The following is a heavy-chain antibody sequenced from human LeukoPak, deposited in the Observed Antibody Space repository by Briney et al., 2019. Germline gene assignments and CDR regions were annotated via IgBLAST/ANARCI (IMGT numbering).Heavy chain of an antibody. J-gene: IGHJ6*02. V-gene: IGHV4-59*01. CDR1: GGSISSYY. Sequence: SETLSLTCTVSGGSISSYYWSWIRQPPGKGLGWIGYIYYSGSTNYNPSLKSRVTISVDTSKNQFSLKLSSVTAADTAVYYCARVQTYYDFWSGYYPYGMDVWGQGTTVTVSS. CDR3: ARVQTYYDFWSGYYPYGMDV. CDR2: IYYSGST. D-gene: IGHD3-3*01.